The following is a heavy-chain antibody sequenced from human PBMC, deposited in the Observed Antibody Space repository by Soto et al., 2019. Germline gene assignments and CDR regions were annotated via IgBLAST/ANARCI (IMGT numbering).Heavy chain of an antibody. J-gene: IGHJ3*02. CDR3: ARYRYYFDASGNYRTHAFDI. CDR2: IYHGGSA. D-gene: IGHD3-22*01. CDR1: DYPISSDYF. V-gene: IGHV4-38-2*01. Sequence: SETLSLTCVVSDYPISSDYFWAWVRQPPGKGLEWIGSIYHGGSAYYNPSLNSRVTILVDTSNKLVSLRVTSVTAADTAVYYCARYRYYFDASGNYRTHAFDIWGPGTLVTVSS.